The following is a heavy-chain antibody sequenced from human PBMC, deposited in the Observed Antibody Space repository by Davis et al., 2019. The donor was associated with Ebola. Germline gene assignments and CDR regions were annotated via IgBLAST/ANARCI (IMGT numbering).Heavy chain of an antibody. Sequence: SETLSLTCFVSGASVSDNNYHWGWIRQSPGKGLEWIGDVSYDGSTYYNPSHTSRVTISVDMSTNEFSLRLTSVTAADTAVYYCARQVVEFGYGMDVWGQGTTVTVSS. J-gene: IGHJ6*02. V-gene: IGHV4-39*01. CDR1: GASVSDNNYH. CDR3: ARQVVEFGYGMDV. D-gene: IGHD3-10*01. CDR2: VSYDGST.